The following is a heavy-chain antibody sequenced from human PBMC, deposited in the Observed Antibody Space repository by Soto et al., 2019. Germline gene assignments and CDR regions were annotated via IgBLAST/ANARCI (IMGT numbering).Heavy chain of an antibody. V-gene: IGHV1-46*03. CDR3: ARDATFGVVINYYYMAV. D-gene: IGHD3-3*01. J-gene: IGHJ6*03. CDR1: GYTFTSYY. Sequence: QVQLVQSGAEVKKPGASVKVSCKASGYTFTSYYMHWVRQAPGQGLEWMGIINPSGGSTSYAQKFQGRVTMTRDTSTSTVYMELSSLRSEDTAVYYCARDATFGVVINYYYMAVWGNGTTVTVSS. CDR2: INPSGGST.